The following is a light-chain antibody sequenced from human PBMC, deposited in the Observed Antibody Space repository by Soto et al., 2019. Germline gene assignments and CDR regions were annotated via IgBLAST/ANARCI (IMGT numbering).Light chain of an antibody. J-gene: IGLJ2*01. CDR1: KLGDKY. Sequence: SYELTQPPSVSVSPGQTASITCSGDKLGDKYACWYQQKPGQSPVLVIYQDSKRPSGIPERFSGSNSGNTATLTISGTQAMDEADFYCQPWDSRTPVVFGGGTKLTVL. CDR2: QDS. CDR3: QPWDSRTPVV. V-gene: IGLV3-1*01.